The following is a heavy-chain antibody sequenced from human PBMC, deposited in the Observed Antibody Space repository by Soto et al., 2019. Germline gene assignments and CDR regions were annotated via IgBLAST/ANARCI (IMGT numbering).Heavy chain of an antibody. J-gene: IGHJ4*02. V-gene: IGHV4-39*01. D-gene: IGHD6-13*01. CDR1: GGSISSSSYY. Sequence: SETLSLTCTVSGGSISSSSYYWGWIRQPPGKGLEWIGSIYYSGSTYYNPSLKSRVTISVDTSKNQFSLKLSSVTAADTAVYYCASTNGYSSSWYFDYWGQGTLVTVS. CDR2: IYYSGST. CDR3: ASTNGYSSSWYFDY.